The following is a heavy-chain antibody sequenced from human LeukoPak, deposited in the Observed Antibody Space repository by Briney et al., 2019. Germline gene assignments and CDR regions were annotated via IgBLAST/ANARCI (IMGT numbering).Heavy chain of an antibody. Sequence: SETLSLTCTVSGGSISSYYWSWIRQPAGKGLEWIGRIYTSGSTNYNPSLKSRVTMPVDTSKNQFSLKLSSVTAADTAVYYCVRVLGDFWSGHYYYYMDVWGKGTTVTVSS. J-gene: IGHJ6*03. CDR1: GGSISSYY. CDR3: VRVLGDFWSGHYYYYMDV. CDR2: IYTSGST. D-gene: IGHD3-3*01. V-gene: IGHV4-4*07.